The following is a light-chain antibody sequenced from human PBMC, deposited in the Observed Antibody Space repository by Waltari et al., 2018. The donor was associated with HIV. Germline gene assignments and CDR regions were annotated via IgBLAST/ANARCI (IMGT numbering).Light chain of an antibody. J-gene: IGLJ2*01. CDR2: SND. V-gene: IGLV1-44*01. Sequence: QSVLTQPPSASGTPGQRVTISCSGSNSNIGRNTVNWYRQIPGTAPRLLIYSNDQRPSGVPDRFSGSRSGTSASLAISGLQSEDEADYYCAAWDHSPEGLVFGGGTTLTVL. CDR3: AAWDHSPEGLV. CDR1: NSNIGRNT.